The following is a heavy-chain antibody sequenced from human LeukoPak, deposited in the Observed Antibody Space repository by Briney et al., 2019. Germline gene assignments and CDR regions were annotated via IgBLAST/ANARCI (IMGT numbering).Heavy chain of an antibody. V-gene: IGHV3-48*02. Sequence: GGPLRLSCVASGFTFSSYSMNWVRQAPGKGLEWVSYFSSGSSTTYYVDSVKGRFTISRGNAKNSLYLQMNSLRDEDTAVYYCAGARTYYYAMDVWGQGTTVTVSS. J-gene: IGHJ6*02. CDR2: FSSGSSTT. CDR1: GFTFSSYS. CDR3: AGARTYYYAMDV.